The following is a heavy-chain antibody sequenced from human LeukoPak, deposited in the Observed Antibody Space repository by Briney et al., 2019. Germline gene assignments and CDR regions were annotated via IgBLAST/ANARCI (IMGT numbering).Heavy chain of an antibody. CDR2: IYYSGST. Sequence: PSETLSLXCTVSGGSNSSYYWSWIRQPPGKGLEWIGYIYYSGSTNYNPSLKSRVTISVDTSKNQFSLKLSSVTAADTAVYYCAREEAVGATFDYWGQGTLVTVSS. CDR1: GGSNSSYY. CDR3: AREEAVGATFDY. J-gene: IGHJ4*02. V-gene: IGHV4-59*01. D-gene: IGHD1-26*01.